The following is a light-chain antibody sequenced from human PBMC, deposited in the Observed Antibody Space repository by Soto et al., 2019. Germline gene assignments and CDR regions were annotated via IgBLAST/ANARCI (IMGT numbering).Light chain of an antibody. V-gene: IGLV2-8*01. CDR1: SSDVGGYNY. J-gene: IGLJ2*01. Sequence: QSVLTQPPSASGSPGQSVTISCTGTSSDVGGYNYVSWYQQYAGRAPKLMIYEVTKRPSGVPDRFSGSKSGNTASLAVSGLQAEDEADDYCSSYAASNNFYFVFGGGTKLTVL. CDR2: EVT. CDR3: SSYAASNNFYFV.